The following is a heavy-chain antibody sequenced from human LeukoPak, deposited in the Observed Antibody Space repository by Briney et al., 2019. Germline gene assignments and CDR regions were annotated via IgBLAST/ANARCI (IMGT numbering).Heavy chain of an antibody. J-gene: IGHJ4*02. V-gene: IGHV3-30*02. CDR1: GFTFSSYG. D-gene: IGHD2-8*01. CDR2: IRYDGSNK. Sequence: GGSLRLSCAASGFTFSSYGMHWVRQAPGKGLEWVAFIRYDGSNKYYADSVKGRFTISRDNSKNTLYLQMNSLRAEDTAVYYCAKDPDCTSGICYTFFDYWGQGTLVTISS. CDR3: AKDPDCTSGICYTFFDY.